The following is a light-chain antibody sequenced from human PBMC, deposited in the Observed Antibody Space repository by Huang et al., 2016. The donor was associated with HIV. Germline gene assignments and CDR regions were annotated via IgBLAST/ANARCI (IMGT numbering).Light chain of an antibody. CDR3: MQSLQIPWT. CDR1: QSLLHSNGYNF. J-gene: IGKJ1*01. V-gene: IGKV2-28*01. Sequence: DIVMTQSPLSLPVTPGEPASISCRSNQSLLHSNGYNFLDWYLQKPGQSPLLLIYLESNRGSGVPDRFSGSGSGTDFTLKISRVEAEDVGVYYCMQSLQIPWTFGQGTKVEI. CDR2: LES.